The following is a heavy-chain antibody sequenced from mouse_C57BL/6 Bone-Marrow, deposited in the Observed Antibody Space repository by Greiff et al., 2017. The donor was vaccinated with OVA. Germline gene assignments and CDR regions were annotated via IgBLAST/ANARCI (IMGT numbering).Heavy chain of an antibody. V-gene: IGHV1-19*01. CDR1: GYTFTDYY. J-gene: IGHJ1*03. CDR2: INPYNGGT. D-gene: IGHD1-1*01. Sequence: EVQLQQSGPVLVKPGASVKMSCKASGYTFTDYYMNWVKQSHGKSLEWIGVINPYNGGTSYNQKFKGKATLTVDTSSSTAYMELNSLTSEDSAVYYCARRYYGSRSYWYFDVWGTGTTVTVSS. CDR3: ARRYYGSRSYWYFDV.